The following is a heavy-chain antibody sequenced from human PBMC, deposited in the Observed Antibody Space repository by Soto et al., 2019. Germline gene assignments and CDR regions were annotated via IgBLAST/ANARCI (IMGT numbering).Heavy chain of an antibody. CDR1: GGSISSYY. CDR3: ARVGCSGGSCYPDY. Sequence: QVQLQESGPGLVKPSETLSLTCTVSGGSISSYYWSWIRQPPGKGLEWIGYIYYSGSTNYNPSLKSRVTIAVDTSKNQFSLKLSSVTAADTAVYYCARVGCSGGSCYPDYWGQGTLVTVSS. V-gene: IGHV4-59*01. J-gene: IGHJ4*02. CDR2: IYYSGST. D-gene: IGHD2-15*01.